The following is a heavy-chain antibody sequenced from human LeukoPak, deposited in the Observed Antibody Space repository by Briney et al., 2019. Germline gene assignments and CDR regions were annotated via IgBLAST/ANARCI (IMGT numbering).Heavy chain of an antibody. CDR3: ARDPVTY. J-gene: IGHJ4*02. D-gene: IGHD4-17*01. CDR1: GFTFGDYS. CDR2: ISATGRTI. Sequence: GGSLRLSCAASGFTFGDYSMNWVRRAPGKGLEWVSYISATGRTIYYADSVKGRFTISRDNAENSLYLQMHSLRADDTALYYCARDPVTYWGQGTLVTVSS. V-gene: IGHV3-48*01.